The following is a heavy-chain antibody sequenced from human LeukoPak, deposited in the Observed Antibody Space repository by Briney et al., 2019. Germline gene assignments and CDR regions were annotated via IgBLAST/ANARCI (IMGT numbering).Heavy chain of an antibody. CDR2: IWYDGTNK. D-gene: IGHD3-22*01. J-gene: IGHJ4*02. CDR1: GFTFSSYD. Sequence: GGSLRLSCAASGFTFSSYDMHWVRQAPGKGLEWVAVIWYDGTNKYNADSVKGRFTISRDNSKNTLYLQMNSLRAEDTAVYYCARDREVGYYYDSSGYSSFNYWGQGTLVTVSS. V-gene: IGHV3-33*08. CDR3: ARDREVGYYYDSSGYSSFNY.